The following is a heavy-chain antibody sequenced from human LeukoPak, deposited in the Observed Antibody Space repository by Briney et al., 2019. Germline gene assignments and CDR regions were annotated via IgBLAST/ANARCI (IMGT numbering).Heavy chain of an antibody. CDR1: GYTFTSYY. D-gene: IGHD7-27*01. CDR3: AIGNWGYYFDY. J-gene: IGHJ4*02. Sequence: ASVKVSCKASGYTFTSYYMHWVRQAPGQGLEWMGIINPSGGSTSYAQKFQGRVTMTRDTSTSTVYMEPSSLRSEDTAVYYCAIGNWGYYFDYWGQGTLVTVSS. CDR2: INPSGGST. V-gene: IGHV1-46*01.